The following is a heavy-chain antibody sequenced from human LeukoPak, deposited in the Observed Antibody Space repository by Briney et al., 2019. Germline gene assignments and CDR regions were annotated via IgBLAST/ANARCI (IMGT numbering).Heavy chain of an antibody. CDR2: INPNSGGT. V-gene: IGHV1-2*06. CDR1: GYTFTNYY. J-gene: IGHJ3*02. Sequence: ASVKVSCKASGYTFTNYYIHWVRQAPGQGLEWMGRINPNSGGTNYAQKFQGRVTMTRDTSISTAYMELSRLRSDDTAVYYCARGPRLDSSGWYYGAFDIWGQGTMVTVSS. D-gene: IGHD6-19*01. CDR3: ARGPRLDSSGWYYGAFDI.